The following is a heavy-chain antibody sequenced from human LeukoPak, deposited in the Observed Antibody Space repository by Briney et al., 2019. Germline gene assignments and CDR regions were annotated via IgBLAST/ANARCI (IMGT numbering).Heavy chain of an antibody. J-gene: IGHJ4*02. D-gene: IGHD1-26*01. CDR1: GYTFTSYY. Sequence: ASVKVSCKASGYTFTSYYMHWVRLAPGQGLEWMGIINPSGGSTSYAQKFQGRVTMTRDMSTSTVYMELSSLRSEDTAVYYCAREEIGWSYGGYYFDYWGQGTLVTVSS. CDR2: INPSGGST. V-gene: IGHV1-46*01. CDR3: AREEIGWSYGGYYFDY.